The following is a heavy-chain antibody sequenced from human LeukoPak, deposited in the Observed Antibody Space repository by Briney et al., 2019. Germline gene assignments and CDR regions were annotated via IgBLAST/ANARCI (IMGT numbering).Heavy chain of an antibody. D-gene: IGHD3-9*01. Sequence: GGSLRLSCAASGFTFSSYWMHWVRQAPGKGLVWVSRINSYGSSTSYAHSVKGRFTISRDNAKNTLYLQMNSLRAEDTAVYYCARSTPVASQGRRFSGYYKNYWGQGTLVTVSS. CDR2: INSYGSST. V-gene: IGHV3-74*01. CDR1: GFTFSSYW. J-gene: IGHJ4*02. CDR3: ARSTPVASQGRRFSGYYKNY.